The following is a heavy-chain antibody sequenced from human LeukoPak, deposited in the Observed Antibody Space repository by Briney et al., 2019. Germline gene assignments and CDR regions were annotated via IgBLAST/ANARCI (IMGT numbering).Heavy chain of an antibody. CDR1: GFTFSSYG. CDR3: AKGENYDILTGYDY. Sequence: PGRSLRLSCAASGFTFSSYGMHWVCQAPGKGLEWVAVISYDGSNKYYADSVKGRFTISRDNSKNTLYLQMNSLRAEDTAVYYCAKGENYDILTGYDYWGQGTLVTVSS. V-gene: IGHV3-30*18. D-gene: IGHD3-9*01. J-gene: IGHJ4*02. CDR2: ISYDGSNK.